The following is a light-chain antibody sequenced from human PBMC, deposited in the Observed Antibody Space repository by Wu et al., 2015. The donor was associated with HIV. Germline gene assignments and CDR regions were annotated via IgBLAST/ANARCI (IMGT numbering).Light chain of an antibody. V-gene: IGKV3-20*01. J-gene: IGKJ1*01. CDR3: QQYGSSPQT. Sequence: EIVLTQSPGTLSLSPGERATLSCRASQSVSSNFLAWYRQKPGQAPRLLIYGASSRATGIPDRFSGSGSGTDFTLTISRLEPEDFAVYFCQQYGSSPQTFGQGTKVEMK. CDR2: GAS. CDR1: QSVSSNF.